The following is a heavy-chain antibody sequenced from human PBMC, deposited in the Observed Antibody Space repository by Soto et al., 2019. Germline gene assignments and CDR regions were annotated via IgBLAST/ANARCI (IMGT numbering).Heavy chain of an antibody. Sequence: PSETLSLTCTVSGGSISSGGYYWSWIRQHPGKGLEWIGYIYYSGSTYYNPSLKSRVTISVDTSKNQFPLKLSSVTAADTAVYYCARDLRDYSNPYFDYWGQGTLVTVSS. J-gene: IGHJ4*02. CDR3: ARDLRDYSNPYFDY. V-gene: IGHV4-31*03. D-gene: IGHD4-4*01. CDR1: GGSISSGGYY. CDR2: IYYSGST.